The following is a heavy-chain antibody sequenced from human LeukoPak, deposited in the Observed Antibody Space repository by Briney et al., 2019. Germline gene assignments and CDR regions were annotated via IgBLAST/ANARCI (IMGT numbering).Heavy chain of an antibody. Sequence: GGSLRLSCAGSGFTFSSYGMSWVRQAPGKGLEWVSAISGSGGSTYYADSVKGRFTISRDNSKNTLYLQMNSLRAEDTAVYYCAKAAGQIAAAGTDYWGQGTLVTVSS. V-gene: IGHV3-23*01. D-gene: IGHD6-13*01. J-gene: IGHJ4*02. CDR3: AKAAGQIAAAGTDY. CDR1: GFTFSSYG. CDR2: ISGSGGST.